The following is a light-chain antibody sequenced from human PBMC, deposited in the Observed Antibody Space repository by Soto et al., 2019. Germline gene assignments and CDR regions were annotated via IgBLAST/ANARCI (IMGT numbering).Light chain of an antibody. V-gene: IGKV1-5*01. J-gene: IGKJ1*01. CDR2: DAS. CDR1: QSISSW. Sequence: DIQMTQSLSTLSASVGYRFTITCLASQSISSWLACYQQKPGKDPNLLIYDASSLESGAQSRFRGRGSGTEFTLTISSLQPDDFATYYCPQYNSYWTFGKGTKVDIK. CDR3: PQYNSYWT.